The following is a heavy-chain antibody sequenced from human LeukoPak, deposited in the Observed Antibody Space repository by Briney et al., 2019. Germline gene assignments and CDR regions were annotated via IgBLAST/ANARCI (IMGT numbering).Heavy chain of an antibody. CDR3: ARELAMVRGVIADDY. CDR1: GGTFSSYA. V-gene: IGHV1-18*01. Sequence: ASVKVSCKASGGTFSSYAISWVRQAPGQGLEWIGWISAYNGNTNYAQKLQGRVTMTTDTSTSTAYMELRSLRSDDTAVYYCARELAMVRGVIADDYWGQGTLITVPS. J-gene: IGHJ4*02. D-gene: IGHD3-10*01. CDR2: ISAYNGNT.